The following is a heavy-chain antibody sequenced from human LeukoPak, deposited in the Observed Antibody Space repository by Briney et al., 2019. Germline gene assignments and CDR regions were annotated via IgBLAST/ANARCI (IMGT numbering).Heavy chain of an antibody. CDR3: TRDSSGYDWFYDY. J-gene: IGHJ4*02. CDR2: ISYSGRT. Sequence: PSETLSLTCTVSGGSISSSYYYWGWIRQPPGRGLEWIASISYSGRTSYNPSLKSRVSISVDTSKNQFSLKLSSVTAADTAVYFCTRDSSGYDWFYDYWGQGTLVTVSS. D-gene: IGHD5-12*01. V-gene: IGHV4-39*02. CDR1: GGSISSSYYY.